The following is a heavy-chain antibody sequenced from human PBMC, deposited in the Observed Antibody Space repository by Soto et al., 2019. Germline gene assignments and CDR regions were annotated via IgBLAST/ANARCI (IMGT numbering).Heavy chain of an antibody. V-gene: IGHV1-69*12. J-gene: IGHJ5*02. Sequence: QVQLVQSGAEVKKPGSSVKVSCKASGGTFSSYAISWVRQAPGQGLEWMGGIIPIFGTATYAQKFQGRVTITADESTSKAYMELSSLRSKDTAVYYCARAAMTTAPGEFDPWGQGTLVTVSS. CDR3: ARAAMTTAPGEFDP. D-gene: IGHD4-4*01. CDR2: IIPIFGTA. CDR1: GGTFSSYA.